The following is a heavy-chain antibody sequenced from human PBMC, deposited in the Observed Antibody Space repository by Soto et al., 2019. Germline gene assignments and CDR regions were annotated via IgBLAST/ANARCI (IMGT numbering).Heavy chain of an antibody. CDR1: GFTFSSYD. CDR3: ARGNWRVDYYDSSGYYYQFDY. D-gene: IGHD3-22*01. V-gene: IGHV3-13*01. J-gene: IGHJ4*02. Sequence: EVQLVESGGGLVQPGRSLRLSCAASGFTFSSYDMHWVRQATGKGLEWVSAIGTAGDTYYPGSVKGRFTISRENAKNSLYLQMNSLRAEDTAVYYCARGNWRVDYYDSSGYYYQFDYWGQGTLVTVSS. CDR2: IGTAGDT.